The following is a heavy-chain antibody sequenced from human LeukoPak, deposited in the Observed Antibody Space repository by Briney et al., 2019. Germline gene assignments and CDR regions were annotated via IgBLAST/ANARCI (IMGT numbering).Heavy chain of an antibody. J-gene: IGHJ4*02. CDR3: ARSLPYCSSTSCYSPPDY. CDR1: GGSFSGYY. CDR2: INHSGST. Sequence: SETLSLTCAVYGGSFSGYYWSWIRQPPGKGLEWIGEINHSGSTNYNPSLKSRVTLSVDTSKNQFSLKLSSVTAADTAVYYCARSLPYCSSTSCYSPPDYWGQGTLVTVSS. D-gene: IGHD2-2*01. V-gene: IGHV4-34*01.